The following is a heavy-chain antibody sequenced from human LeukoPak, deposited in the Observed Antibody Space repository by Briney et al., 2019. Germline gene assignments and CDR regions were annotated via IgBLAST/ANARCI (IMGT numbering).Heavy chain of an antibody. Sequence: PGGSLRLSCAASGFTFSSYTMYWLRQAPGKGLEWVASVSVEGIGRYFPGSAEGRFTISRDNSKSMVYLQMNNVRGGDTAVYYCATVTKVDFDYWGQGTLVTVSS. D-gene: IGHD4-11*01. CDR3: ATVTKVDFDY. CDR2: VSVEGIGR. CDR1: GFTFSSYT. J-gene: IGHJ4*02. V-gene: IGHV3-30-3*01.